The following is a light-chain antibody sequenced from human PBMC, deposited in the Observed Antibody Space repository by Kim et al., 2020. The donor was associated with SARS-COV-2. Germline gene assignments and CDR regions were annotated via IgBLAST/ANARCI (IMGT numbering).Light chain of an antibody. J-gene: IGKJ2*01. Sequence: VCPGERATLSCRASQSVKNNLAWYQQKPGQAPRLLIYGASTRATGIPARFSGGGSGTEFTLTINSLQSEDFAVYFCQQYNNWPPNTFGQGTKLEI. CDR3: QQYNNWPPNT. CDR1: QSVKNN. V-gene: IGKV3-15*01. CDR2: GAS.